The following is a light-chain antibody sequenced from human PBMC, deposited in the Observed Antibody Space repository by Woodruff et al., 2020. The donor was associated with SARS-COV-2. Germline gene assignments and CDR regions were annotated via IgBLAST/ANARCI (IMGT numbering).Light chain of an antibody. Sequence: RPGQSPLLVIYQDIQRPAGVPDRFSASNFGDTATLTISGAQAADEADYYCQAWDSDSSSVVFGGGTKLT. V-gene: IGLV3-1*01. J-gene: IGLJ2*01. CDR2: QDI. CDR3: QAWDSDSSSVV.